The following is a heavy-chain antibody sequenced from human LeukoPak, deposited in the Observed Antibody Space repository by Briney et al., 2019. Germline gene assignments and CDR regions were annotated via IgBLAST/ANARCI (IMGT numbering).Heavy chain of an antibody. Sequence: GRSLRLSCAASGFTFSSYGMHWVRQAPGKGLEWVAVIWYDGSNKYYADSVKGRFTISRDNSKNTLYLQMNSLRAEDTAVYYCARDPAYCGGDCYSGPDYWGQGNLVTVSS. CDR3: ARDPAYCGGDCYSGPDY. V-gene: IGHV3-33*01. J-gene: IGHJ4*02. CDR1: GFTFSSYG. CDR2: IWYDGSNK. D-gene: IGHD2-21*02.